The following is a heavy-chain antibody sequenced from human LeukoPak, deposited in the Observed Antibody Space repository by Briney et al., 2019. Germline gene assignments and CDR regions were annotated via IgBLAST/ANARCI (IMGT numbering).Heavy chain of an antibody. Sequence: GGSLRLSCAASRFTFSSYEMNWVRQAPGKGLEWVSYISSSGSTIYYADSVKGRFTISRDNAKNSLYLQMNSLRAEDTAVYYCARGAGSGADYYYYYYMDVWGKGTTVTVSS. V-gene: IGHV3-48*03. CDR3: ARGAGSGADYYYYYYMDV. CDR2: ISSSGSTI. J-gene: IGHJ6*03. CDR1: RFTFSSYE. D-gene: IGHD1-26*01.